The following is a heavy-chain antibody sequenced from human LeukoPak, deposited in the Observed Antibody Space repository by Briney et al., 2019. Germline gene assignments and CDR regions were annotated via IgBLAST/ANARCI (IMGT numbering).Heavy chain of an antibody. V-gene: IGHV3-30*18. CDR3: AKMAVAGTMGYYYYGMDV. CDR1: GFTFSSYG. D-gene: IGHD6-19*01. CDR2: ISYDGSNK. J-gene: IGHJ6*02. Sequence: GGSLRLSCAASGFTFSSYGMHWVRQAPGKGLEWVAVISYDGSNKYYADSVKGRFTISRDNSKNTLYLQMNSLRAEDTAVYYCAKMAVAGTMGYYYYGMDVWGQGTTVTASS.